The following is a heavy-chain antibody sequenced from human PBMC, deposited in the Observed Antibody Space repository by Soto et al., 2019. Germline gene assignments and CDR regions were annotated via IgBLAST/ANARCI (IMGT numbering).Heavy chain of an antibody. Sequence: GESLKISCAASGFTVSSNYMSWVRQAPGKGLEWVSVIYSGGSTYYADSVKGRFTISRHNSKNTLYLQMNSLRAEDTAVYYCASSSKNDYGDYDAFDIWGQGTMVTVSS. J-gene: IGHJ3*02. CDR3: ASSSKNDYGDYDAFDI. CDR2: IYSGGST. D-gene: IGHD4-17*01. CDR1: GFTVSSNY. V-gene: IGHV3-66*01.